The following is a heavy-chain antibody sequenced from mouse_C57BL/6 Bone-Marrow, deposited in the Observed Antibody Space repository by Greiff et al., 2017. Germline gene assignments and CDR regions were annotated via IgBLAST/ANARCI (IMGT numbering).Heavy chain of an antibody. CDR2: ISNGGGST. J-gene: IGHJ1*03. V-gene: IGHV5-12*01. Sequence: EVKLVESGGGLVQPGGSLKLSCAASGFTFSDYYMYWVRQTPEKRLEWVAYISNGGGSTYYPDTVKGRFTISRDNAKNTLYLQMSRLKSEDTAMYYCARRLDPGSSYGYWYFDVWGTGTTVTVSS. CDR3: ARRLDPGSSYGYWYFDV. D-gene: IGHD1-1*01. CDR1: GFTFSDYY.